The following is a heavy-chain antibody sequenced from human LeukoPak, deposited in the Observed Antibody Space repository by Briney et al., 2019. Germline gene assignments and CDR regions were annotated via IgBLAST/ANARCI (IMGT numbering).Heavy chain of an antibody. CDR2: IYFSGSA. CDR3: AIANDNSPPGYYYYYMDV. Sequence: PSETLSLTCTVSGGSISGYYWSWTRQPPGKGLEWIGFIYFSGSANYNPSLRSRVTISVDTSKNHFSLKLRSVTAADTAVYYCAIANDNSPPGYYYYYMDVWGKGTTVTVSS. CDR1: GGSISGYY. V-gene: IGHV4-59*01. D-gene: IGHD1-1*01. J-gene: IGHJ6*03.